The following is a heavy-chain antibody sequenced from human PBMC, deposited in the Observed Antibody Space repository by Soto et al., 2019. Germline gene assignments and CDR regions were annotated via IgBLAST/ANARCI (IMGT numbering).Heavy chain of an antibody. CDR1: GYTFTSYG. Sequence: QVQLVQSGAEVKKPGASVKVSCKASGYTFTSYGISWVRQAPGQGLECMGWISAHTGNTNYAPKLKGRVTMTRDTSKSPGYKELRSLGSDDAAGYHCAREDKIAVEEKVYRYFGRWGRGTLGTLS. CDR3: AREDKIAVEEKVYRYFGR. CDR2: ISAHTGNT. J-gene: IGHJ2*01. V-gene: IGHV1-18*01. D-gene: IGHD6-19*01.